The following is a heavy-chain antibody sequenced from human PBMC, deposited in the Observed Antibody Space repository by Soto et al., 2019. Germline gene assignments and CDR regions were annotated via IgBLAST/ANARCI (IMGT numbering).Heavy chain of an antibody. CDR1: GFTFSSYA. J-gene: IGHJ6*02. V-gene: IGHV3-23*01. D-gene: IGHD2-2*01. CDR3: AKHRGPAGNYGMDV. Sequence: GGSLRLSCAASGFTFSSYAMSWVRQAPGKGPEWVSTITGSGGSTYYADSVKGRFTISRDNSKNTLYLQMNSLRAEDTAVYYCAKHRGPAGNYGMDVWGQGTTVTVSS. CDR2: ITGSGGST.